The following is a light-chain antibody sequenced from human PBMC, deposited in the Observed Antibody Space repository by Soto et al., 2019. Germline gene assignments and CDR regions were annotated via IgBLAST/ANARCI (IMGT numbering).Light chain of an antibody. Sequence: EIVLTQSPGTLSLSPGERATLSCRASQSVSSSYLAWYQQKPGQAPRLLIYGASSRATGIPDRFSGSGSGTHFTLTISRLEPEDFTVYYCQQDGSSPITFGQATRLEIK. CDR3: QQDGSSPIT. CDR1: QSVSSSY. V-gene: IGKV3-20*01. J-gene: IGKJ5*01. CDR2: GAS.